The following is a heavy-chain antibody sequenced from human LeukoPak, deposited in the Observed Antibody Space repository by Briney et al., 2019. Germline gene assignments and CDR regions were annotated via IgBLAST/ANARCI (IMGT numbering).Heavy chain of an antibody. D-gene: IGHD5-18*01. CDR3: ARDRGYKAFDI. V-gene: IGHV3-21*01. CDR1: GFTLSSYS. Sequence: GGSLRLSCAASGFTLSSYSMNWVRQAPGKGLEWVSYISSSSTHIYYADSVKGRFTISRDNARNSLYLQMNSLRAEDTAIYYCARDRGYKAFDIWGQGTMVTVSS. CDR2: ISSSSTHI. J-gene: IGHJ3*02.